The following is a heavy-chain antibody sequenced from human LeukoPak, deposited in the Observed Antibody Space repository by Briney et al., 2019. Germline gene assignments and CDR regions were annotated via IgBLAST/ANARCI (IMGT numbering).Heavy chain of an antibody. CDR2: LNSDGSST. CDR3: ARDKLRCSSTSCYNFDY. CDR1: GFTFNSYW. Sequence: GGSLRLSCAASGFTFNSYWMHWVRQAPGRGRVWVSGLNSDGSSTGYADSVKGRFTISRDNAKNTLSLQMNSLRAEDTAVYYCARDKLRCSSTSCYNFDYWGQGALFTVSS. V-gene: IGHV3-74*01. J-gene: IGHJ4*02. D-gene: IGHD2-2*02.